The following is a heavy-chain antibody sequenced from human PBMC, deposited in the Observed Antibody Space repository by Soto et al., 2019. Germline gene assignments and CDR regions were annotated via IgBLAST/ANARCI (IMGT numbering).Heavy chain of an antibody. CDR3: ARRGGCYWFDP. Sequence: PSETLSLTCTVSGASINSYYWSWIRQRAGKGKEWLGLFYTNGGCNYTPSLKSRVTMSVDTSKNQISLRLTSVTAADTAVYYCARRGGCYWFDPWGQGTLVTVSS. D-gene: IGHD2-21*02. CDR2: FYTNGGC. J-gene: IGHJ5*02. CDR1: GASINSYY. V-gene: IGHV4-4*07.